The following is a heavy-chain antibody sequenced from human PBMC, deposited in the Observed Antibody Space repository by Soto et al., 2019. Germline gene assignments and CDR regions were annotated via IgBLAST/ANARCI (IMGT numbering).Heavy chain of an antibody. CDR2: ISSSSSYT. V-gene: IGHV3-21*05. CDR3: ARGRAVAGPFDY. Sequence: PGGSLRLSCAASGFTFSTYSMNWVRQAPGKGLEWVSYISSSSSYTNYADSVKGRFTISRDNAKNSLYLQMNSLRAEDTAVYYCARGRAVAGPFDYWGQGTLVTVSS. CDR1: GFTFSTYS. D-gene: IGHD6-19*01. J-gene: IGHJ4*02.